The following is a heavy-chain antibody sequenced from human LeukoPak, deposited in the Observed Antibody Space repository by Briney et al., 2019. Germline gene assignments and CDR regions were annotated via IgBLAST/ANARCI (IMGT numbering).Heavy chain of an antibody. J-gene: IGHJ4*02. D-gene: IGHD4-17*01. Sequence: GASVKVSCKASGYTFTSYYMHCVRQAPGQGLEWMGIINPSGGSTSYAQKFQGRVTITADKSTSTAYMELSSLRSEDTAVYYCATGGTTVTSFDYWGQGTLVTVSS. CDR2: INPSGGST. CDR1: GYTFTSYY. V-gene: IGHV1-46*01. CDR3: ATGGTTVTSFDY.